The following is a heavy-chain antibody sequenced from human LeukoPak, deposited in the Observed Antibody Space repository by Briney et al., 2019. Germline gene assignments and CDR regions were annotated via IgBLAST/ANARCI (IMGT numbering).Heavy chain of an antibody. V-gene: IGHV4-59*01. D-gene: IGHD3-10*01. CDR2: IYNSGNT. CDR1: GGSISIYY. J-gene: IGHJ4*02. CDR3: VRDRELNY. Sequence: AETLSLTCTVSGGSISIYYWSWIRQPPGKGLEWIGYIYNSGNTNYNPSFKSRVTISEDTPKNQFSLKLSSVTAADTAMYYCVRDRELNYWGQGTLVTVSS.